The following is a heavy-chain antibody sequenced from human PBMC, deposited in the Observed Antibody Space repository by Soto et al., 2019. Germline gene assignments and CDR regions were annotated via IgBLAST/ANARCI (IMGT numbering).Heavy chain of an antibody. J-gene: IGHJ6*02. V-gene: IGHV3-23*01. CDR3: AKQQGPGTPYYYAMDV. CDR2: LSGSGGST. CDR1: GFTFSSYA. Sequence: GGTLRLSCAATGFTFSSYAMTWVRQAPGRGLEWDSTLSGSGGSTYYAASVKGRFTISRDNSKDTLYLEMNSLRSEDTAVYFCAKQQGPGTPYYYAMDVWGQGTAVTVSS. D-gene: IGHD1-1*01.